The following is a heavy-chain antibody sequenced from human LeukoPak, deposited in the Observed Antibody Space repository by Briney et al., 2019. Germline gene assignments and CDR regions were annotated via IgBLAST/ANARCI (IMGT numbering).Heavy chain of an antibody. CDR1: GYTFTNYY. Sequence: ASVKVSCKASGYTFTNYYIHWVRQAPGQGLEWMGIINPSGGTTSYAQKFQGRVTMTRDTSTSTVYTELSSLRSEDTAVYYCARTGTYYDFWSDYWGHGTLVTVSS. CDR2: INPSGGTT. D-gene: IGHD3-3*01. V-gene: IGHV1-46*01. CDR3: ARTGTYYDFWSDY. J-gene: IGHJ4*01.